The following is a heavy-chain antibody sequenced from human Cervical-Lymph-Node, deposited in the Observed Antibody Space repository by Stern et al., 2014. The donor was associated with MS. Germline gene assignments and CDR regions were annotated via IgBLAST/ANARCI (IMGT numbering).Heavy chain of an antibody. D-gene: IGHD5-18*01. Sequence: VQLVESGPGLVKPSQTLSLTCNVSGCSISSGSDYWSWLRQPVGKGLQWIGRIHPSGSAYYTPSLKSRVTISTDTSKNQFSLELTSATAADTAIYYCASGYRIFDYWGQGILVTVSS. CDR1: GCSISSGSDY. CDR2: IHPSGSA. CDR3: ASGYRIFDY. V-gene: IGHV4-61*02. J-gene: IGHJ4*02.